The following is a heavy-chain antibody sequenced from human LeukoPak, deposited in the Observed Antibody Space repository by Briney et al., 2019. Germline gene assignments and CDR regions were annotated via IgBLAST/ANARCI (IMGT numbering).Heavy chain of an antibody. CDR2: INPNSGGT. CDR3: ARDRRITMVRETKGGFDP. V-gene: IGHV1-2*02. D-gene: IGHD3-10*01. CDR1: GYTFTGCY. Sequence: ASVKVSCKASGYTFTGCYTHWVRQAPGQGHEWIGWINPNSGGTNYAQKFQGRVTMTRDTSISTGYMEPSRLRSDDTAVYYCARDRRITMVRETKGGFDPWGQGTLVTVSS. J-gene: IGHJ5*02.